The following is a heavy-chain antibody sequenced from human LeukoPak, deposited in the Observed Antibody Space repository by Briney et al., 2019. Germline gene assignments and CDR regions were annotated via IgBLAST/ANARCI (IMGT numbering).Heavy chain of an antibody. J-gene: IGHJ4*02. V-gene: IGHV3-23*01. D-gene: IGHD3-22*01. CDR1: GFSFSTYS. Sequence: GGSLRLSCAGSGFSFSTYSMNWVRQAPGKGLEWVSGITGSGANTYYADSVKGRFTISRDNSKNTLYLRMNSLRAEDTAVYYCYYYDSSGFYPQTKIDYWGQGTLVTVSS. CDR3: YYYDSSGFYPQTKIDY. CDR2: ITGSGANT.